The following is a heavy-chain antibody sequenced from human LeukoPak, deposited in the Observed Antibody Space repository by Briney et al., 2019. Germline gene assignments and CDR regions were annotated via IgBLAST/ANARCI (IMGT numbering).Heavy chain of an antibody. V-gene: IGHV4-31*03. Sequence: PSETLSLTCTVSGGSISSGGYYWSWIPQHPGKGLEWIGYIYYSGSTYYNPSLKSRVTISVDTSKNQFSLKLSSVTAADTAVYYCARDQHDYVWGSYPGDYWGQGTLVTVSS. J-gene: IGHJ4*02. CDR2: IYYSGST. CDR1: GGSISSGGYY. CDR3: ARDQHDYVWGSYPGDY. D-gene: IGHD3-16*01.